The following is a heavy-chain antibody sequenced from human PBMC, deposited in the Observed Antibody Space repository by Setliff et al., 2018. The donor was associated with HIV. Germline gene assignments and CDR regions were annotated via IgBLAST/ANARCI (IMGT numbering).Heavy chain of an antibody. V-gene: IGHV4-38-2*02. J-gene: IGHJ4*02. CDR2: VYHSGTT. D-gene: IGHD6-6*01. Sequence: SETLSLTCSVSGGSISDYYWSWIRQPPGKGLEWIGSVYHSGTTYYNPSLKSRVIISLDTSKNQISLKLNSVTAADTAVYYCARDLLGSSSLVDYWGQGTLVTVSS. CDR3: ARDLLGSSSLVDY. CDR1: GGSISDYY.